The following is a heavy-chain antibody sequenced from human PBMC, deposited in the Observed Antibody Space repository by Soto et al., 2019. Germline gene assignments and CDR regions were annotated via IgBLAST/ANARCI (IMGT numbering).Heavy chain of an antibody. V-gene: IGHV4-30-4*01. J-gene: IGHJ5*02. CDR2: IYYDGNS. D-gene: IGHD5-12*01. CDR3: ARDRRWLPRGPHKWLDL. CDR1: GGSINSGDYY. Sequence: LSLTCTVSGGSINSGDYYWTWVRQSPGKGVEWIGYIYYDGNSQHNPSLKSRVTMSIDTSKNQFSLNLSSVTAADTAVYYCARDRRWLPRGPHKWLDLWGQGTQVTRSS.